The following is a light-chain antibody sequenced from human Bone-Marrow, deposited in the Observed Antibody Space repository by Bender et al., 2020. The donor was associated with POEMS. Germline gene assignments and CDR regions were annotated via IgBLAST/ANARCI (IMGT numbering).Light chain of an antibody. V-gene: IGLV1-40*01. CDR3: QSYDNSLGGWV. J-gene: IGLJ3*02. CDR2: GYN. Sequence: QSVLTQPPSVSGAPGQRVTISCTGSSSNTGSGYDINWYQHLPGTAPKLLIYGYNNRPSGVPDRFSGSKSGTSASLAITWLQAEDESDYYCQSYDNSLGGWVFGGGTKLTVL. CDR1: SSNTGSGYD.